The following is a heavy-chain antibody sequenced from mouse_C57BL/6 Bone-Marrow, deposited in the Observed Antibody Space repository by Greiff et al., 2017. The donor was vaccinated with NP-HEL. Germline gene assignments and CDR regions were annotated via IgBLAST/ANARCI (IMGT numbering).Heavy chain of an antibody. V-gene: IGHV7-1*01. CDR3: ARDNPYAMDY. Sequence: EVKVVESGGGLVQSGRSLRLSCATSGFTFSDFYMEWVRQAPGKGLEWIAASRNKANDYTTEYSASVKGRFIVYRDTSQSILYLQMNALRAEDTAIDDCARDNPYAMDYWGQGTSVTVSS. J-gene: IGHJ4*01. CDR2: SRNKANDYTT. CDR1: GFTFSDFY.